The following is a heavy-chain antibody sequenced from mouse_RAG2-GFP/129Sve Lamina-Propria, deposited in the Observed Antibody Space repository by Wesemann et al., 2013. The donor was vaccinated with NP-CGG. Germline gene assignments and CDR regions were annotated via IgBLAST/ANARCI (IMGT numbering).Heavy chain of an antibody. CDR1: GFTFSDYY. V-gene: IGHV5-12*01. Sequence: EVKLVESGGGLVQPGGSLKLSCAASGFTFSDYYMYWVRQTPEKRLEWVAYISNGGGSTYYPDTVKGRFTISRDNAKNTLYLQMSRLKSEDTAMYYCARHGLGREGFDYWGQGTTLTVSS. CDR3: ARHGLGREGFDY. J-gene: IGHJ2*01. CDR2: ISNGGGST. D-gene: IGHD4-1*01.